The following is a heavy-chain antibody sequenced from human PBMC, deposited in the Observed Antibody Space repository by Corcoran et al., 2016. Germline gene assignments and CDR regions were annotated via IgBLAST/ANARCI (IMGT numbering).Heavy chain of an antibody. CDR1: GYTFTGYY. Sequence: QVQLVQSGAEVKKPGASVKVSCKASGYTFTGYYMHWVRQAPAQGLEWMGWINPNSGGTNYAQKFQGRVTMTRDTSISTAYMELSRLRSDDTAVYYCARDLPTYYYGSGSYYVAPADLQSPGNYDPWGQGTLVTVSS. CDR3: ARDLPTYYYGSGSYYVAPADLQSPGNYDP. J-gene: IGHJ5*02. CDR2: INPNSGGT. D-gene: IGHD3-10*01. V-gene: IGHV1-2*02.